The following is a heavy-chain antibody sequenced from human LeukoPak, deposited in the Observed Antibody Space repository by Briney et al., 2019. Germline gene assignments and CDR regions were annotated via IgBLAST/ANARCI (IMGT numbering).Heavy chain of an antibody. V-gene: IGHV3-7*03. Sequence: GGSLRLSCAAPGFTFSSYWMSWVRQAPGKGLEWVANIKQDGSEKYYVDSVKGRFTISRDDSKNTLYLQMNSLRAEDTAIYYCARAQWRTYSYYYMDVWGKGTTVTVSS. CDR3: ARAQWRTYSYYYMDV. CDR1: GFTFSSYW. J-gene: IGHJ6*03. CDR2: IKQDGSEK. D-gene: IGHD6-19*01.